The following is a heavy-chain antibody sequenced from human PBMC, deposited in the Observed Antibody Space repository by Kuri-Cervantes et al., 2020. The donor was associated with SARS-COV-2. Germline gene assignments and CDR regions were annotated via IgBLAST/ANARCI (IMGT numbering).Heavy chain of an antibody. CDR2: ISSSSSYI. CDR1: GFSISYYA. V-gene: IGHV3-21*01. Sequence: GESLKISCAASGFSISYYAMHWVRQAPGKGLEWVSSISSSSSYIYYADSVKGRFTISRDNAKNSLYLQMNSLRAEDTAVYYCASRYYSSTSCSAFDIWGQGTMVTVSS. CDR3: ASRYYSSTSCSAFDI. D-gene: IGHD2-2*01. J-gene: IGHJ3*02.